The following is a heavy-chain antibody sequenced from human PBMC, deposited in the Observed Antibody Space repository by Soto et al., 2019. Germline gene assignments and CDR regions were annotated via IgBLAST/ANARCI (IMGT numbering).Heavy chain of an antibody. V-gene: IGHV1-2*02. J-gene: IGHJ6*02. CDR2: INANSGGT. CDR3: AKWGPDYYYGMDV. D-gene: IGHD1-26*01. CDR1: GYTFSDYY. Sequence: ASVKVSCKAPGYTFSDYYMHWVRQAPGQGLEWMGWINANSGGTTYAQKFQGRVTMTRDTSISTAYMELSRLSSDDTAVYYCAKWGPDYYYGMDVWGQGTTVTVSS.